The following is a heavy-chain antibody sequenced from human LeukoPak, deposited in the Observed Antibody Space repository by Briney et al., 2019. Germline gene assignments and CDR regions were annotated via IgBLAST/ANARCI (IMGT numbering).Heavy chain of an antibody. CDR3: ARDYYDSSGYYYLK. V-gene: IGHV4-31*03. D-gene: IGHD3-22*01. CDR1: GASISSGIYY. J-gene: IGHJ4*02. Sequence: SETQSLTCSVSGASISSGIYYWSWVRQHPGKGLEWLGYIHQSGSTSYNPSRTSRVPLAVDKSKNQFSMKQNSVTAADTAVYYCARDYYDSSGYYYLKWGLGTLVTVSS. CDR2: IHQSGST.